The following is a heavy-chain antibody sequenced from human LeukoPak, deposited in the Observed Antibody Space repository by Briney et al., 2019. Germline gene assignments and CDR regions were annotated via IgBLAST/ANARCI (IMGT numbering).Heavy chain of an antibody. CDR3: ARDYYGSGSYRYYGMDV. CDR2: INPSGGST. V-gene: IGHV1-46*01. Sequence: ASVKVSCKASGYTFTSYYMHWVRQAPGQGLEWMGIINPSGGSTSYAQKFQGRVTMSRDTSTSTVYMELSSLRSEDTAVYYCARDYYGSGSYRYYGMDVWGQGTTVTVSS. D-gene: IGHD3-10*01. J-gene: IGHJ6*02. CDR1: GYTFTSYY.